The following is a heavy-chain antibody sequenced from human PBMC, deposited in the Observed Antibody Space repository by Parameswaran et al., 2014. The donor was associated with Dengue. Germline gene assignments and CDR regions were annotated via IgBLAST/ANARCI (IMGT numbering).Heavy chain of an antibody. J-gene: IGHJ6*02. CDR3: ARGSAVTTGGYYYYYGMDV. CDR2: INPNSGGT. CDR1: GSTFTGYY. Sequence: GESLKISCAASGSTFTGYYMHWVRQAPGQGLEWMGWINPNSGGTNYAQKFQGWVTMTRDTSISTAYMELSRLRSDDTAVYYCARGSAVTTGGYYYYYGMDVWGQGTTVTVSS. V-gene: IGHV1-2*04. D-gene: IGHD4-17*01.